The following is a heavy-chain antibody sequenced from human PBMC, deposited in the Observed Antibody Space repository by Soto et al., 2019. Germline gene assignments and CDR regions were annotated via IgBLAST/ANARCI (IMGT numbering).Heavy chain of an antibody. J-gene: IGHJ6*02. CDR2: ISAYNGNT. Sequence: ASVKVSCKASGYAFTIYGISWVRQAPGQGLEWMGWISAYNGNTNYAQKLQGRVTMTTDTSTSTAYMELRSLRSDDTAVYYCAADLTIFGVANDPYYYGMDVWGQGTTVTVSS. CDR3: AADLTIFGVANDPYYYGMDV. V-gene: IGHV1-18*01. CDR1: GYAFTIYG. D-gene: IGHD3-3*01.